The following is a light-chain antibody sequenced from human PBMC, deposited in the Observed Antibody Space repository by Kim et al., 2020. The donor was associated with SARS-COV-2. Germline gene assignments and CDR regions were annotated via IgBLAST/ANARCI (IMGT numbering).Light chain of an antibody. CDR2: SAS. CDR3: QQSYNTPYT. J-gene: IGKJ2*01. Sequence: SASVGDIVTITCRASEFVNTFLNWYQQKPGTAPHLLIHSASRLQSVVPSHFSATGSGTEFTLIISGLQPEEFATYYCQQSYNTPYTFGQGTKLEI. CDR1: EFVNTF. V-gene: IGKV1-39*01.